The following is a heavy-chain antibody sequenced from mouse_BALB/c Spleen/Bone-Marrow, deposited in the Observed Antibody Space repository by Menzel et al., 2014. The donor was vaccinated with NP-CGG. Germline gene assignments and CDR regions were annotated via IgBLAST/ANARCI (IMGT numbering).Heavy chain of an antibody. CDR3: VRYLYGNYFDY. CDR2: IVPANGNT. J-gene: IGHJ2*01. CDR1: GFNIKDTY. D-gene: IGHD2-10*02. V-gene: IGHV14-3*02. Sequence: EVKLVESGAELVKPGASVKLSCTASGFNIKDTYMHWVKQRPEQGLEWIGRIVPANGNTKYDPKFQGKATITADTSSNTAYLQLTSLKSEDTAVYYCVRYLYGNYFDYWGQGTTLTVSS.